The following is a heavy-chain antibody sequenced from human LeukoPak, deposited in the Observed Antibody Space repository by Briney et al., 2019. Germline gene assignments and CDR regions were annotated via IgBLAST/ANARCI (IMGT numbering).Heavy chain of an antibody. J-gene: IGHJ4*02. CDR1: GFTFNSYG. CDR3: AKELYDSSGYYFDFDY. CDR2: ISYDVSNK. V-gene: IGHV3-30*18. D-gene: IGHD3-22*01. Sequence: GGSLRLSCAASGFTFNSYGMYWVRQAPCTGLEWVAVISYDVSNKYYAASVKGRFTISRDNTKNALYLQMNSLRAEDMVVYYCAKELYDSSGYYFDFDYWGQGTLVTVS.